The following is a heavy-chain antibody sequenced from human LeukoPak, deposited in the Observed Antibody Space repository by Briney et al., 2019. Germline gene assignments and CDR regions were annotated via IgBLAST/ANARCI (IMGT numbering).Heavy chain of an antibody. V-gene: IGHV3-7*03. Sequence: GGSLRLSCAAPGFPFSSYWMSWVRQAPGKGLEWVANIKQDGSDKYYVDSVKGRFTISRDNSKNTMYLQMNSLTAEDTAVYDGAKVIRYFDYWGQGTLVTVSS. CDR1: GFPFSSYW. J-gene: IGHJ4*02. D-gene: IGHD3-22*01. CDR2: IKQDGSDK. CDR3: AKVIRYFDY.